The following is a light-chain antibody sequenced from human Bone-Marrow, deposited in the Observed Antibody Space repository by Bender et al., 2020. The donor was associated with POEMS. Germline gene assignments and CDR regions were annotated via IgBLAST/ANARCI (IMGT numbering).Light chain of an antibody. Sequence: QSVLTQPPSASGTPGQRVTISCSGGSSNIGAHAVNWYQHLPGTAPKLLIYSSHRRPSEVPDRFSGSRSGTSASLAIRGLQCEDEADYYCAVWDDSLNGWVFGGGTKLTVL. CDR3: AVWDDSLNGWV. CDR1: SSNIGAHA. V-gene: IGLV1-44*01. J-gene: IGLJ3*02. CDR2: SSH.